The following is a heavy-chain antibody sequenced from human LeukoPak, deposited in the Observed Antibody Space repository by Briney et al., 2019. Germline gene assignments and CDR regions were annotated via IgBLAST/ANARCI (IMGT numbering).Heavy chain of an antibody. V-gene: IGHV3-7*03. Sequence: GGSLRLSCVASGFTFGKYWMSWVRQAPGKGLEWVANIKLDGSEKNYVDSVKGRFTISRDNAKNSLFLQMNSLRAEDTAMYYCARSNTEGSDWGPGTLVTVSS. D-gene: IGHD6-19*01. CDR3: ARSNTEGSD. J-gene: IGHJ4*02. CDR2: IKLDGSEK. CDR1: GFTFGKYW.